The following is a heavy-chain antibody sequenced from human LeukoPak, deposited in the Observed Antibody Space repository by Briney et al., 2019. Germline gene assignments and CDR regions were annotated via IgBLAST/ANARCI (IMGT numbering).Heavy chain of an antibody. J-gene: IGHJ4*02. V-gene: IGHV3-30*02. CDR2: IRYDGSNK. D-gene: IGHD2-2*01. CDR3: AKDWEIVVVPAAMNY. CDR1: GFTFSSYG. Sequence: GGSLRLSCAASGFTFSSYGMHWVRQAPGKGLEWVAFIRYDGSNKHYADSVKGRFTISRDNSKNTLYLQMNSLRAEDTAVYYCAKDWEIVVVPAAMNYWGQGTLVTVSS.